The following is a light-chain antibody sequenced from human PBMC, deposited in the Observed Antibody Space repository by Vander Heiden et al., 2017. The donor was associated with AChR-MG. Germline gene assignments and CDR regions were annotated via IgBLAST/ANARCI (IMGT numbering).Light chain of an antibody. CDR2: EVS. CDR1: SSDVGSYNR. CDR3: SSHTSRNTWV. J-gene: IGLJ3*02. V-gene: IGLV2-18*02. Sequence: QSALTQPPSVPGSPGPSVTTSCTGTSSDVGSYNRVSWYQQPPGTAPKLLIYEVSNRPSGVPDRFSGSKSGNTASLTISGLQAEDEADYYCSSHTSRNTWVFGGGTKLTVL.